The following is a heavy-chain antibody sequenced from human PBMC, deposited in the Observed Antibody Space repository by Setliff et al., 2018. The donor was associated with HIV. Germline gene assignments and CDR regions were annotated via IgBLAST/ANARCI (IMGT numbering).Heavy chain of an antibody. V-gene: IGHV1-8*02. Sequence: ASVKVSCKASGYTFTSNDINWVRQATGQGLEWMGWMNPNSGNTGYAQKFQGRVTMTRNTSISTVYMELNSLRSEDTAVYYCARGRYCTTLSCPYYFDYWGQGTLVTVPQ. D-gene: IGHD2-8*01. J-gene: IGHJ4*02. CDR3: ARGRYCTTLSCPYYFDY. CDR1: GYTFTSND. CDR2: MNPNSGNT.